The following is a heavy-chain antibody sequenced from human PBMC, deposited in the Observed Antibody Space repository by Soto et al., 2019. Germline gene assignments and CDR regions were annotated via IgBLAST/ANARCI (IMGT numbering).Heavy chain of an antibody. V-gene: IGHV1-8*01. CDR1: GYTFTSYD. J-gene: IGHJ5*02. D-gene: IGHD6-13*01. Sequence: ASVKVSCKASGYTFTSYDINWVRQATGQGLEWMGWMDPNSGNTGYAQKFQGRVTMTRNTSISTAYMELSGLRSEDTAVYYCARGRHSSSWYHWFDPWGQGTLVTVSS. CDR3: ARGRHSSSWYHWFDP. CDR2: MDPNSGNT.